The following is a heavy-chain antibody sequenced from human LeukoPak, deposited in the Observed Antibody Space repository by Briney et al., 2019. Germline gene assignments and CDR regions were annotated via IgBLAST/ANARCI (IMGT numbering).Heavy chain of an antibody. J-gene: IGHJ6*03. CDR3: ARGGYYDYVWGNPPYYYYYYMDV. D-gene: IGHD3-16*01. CDR1: GYTFTGYY. V-gene: IGHV1-2*02. CDR2: INPNSGGT. Sequence: ASVKVSCKASGYTFTGYYMHWVRQAPGQGLEWMGWINPNSGGTNYAQKFQGRVTITRNTSISTAYMELSSLRSQDTAVYYCARGGYYDYVWGNPPYYYYYYMDVWGKGTTVTASS.